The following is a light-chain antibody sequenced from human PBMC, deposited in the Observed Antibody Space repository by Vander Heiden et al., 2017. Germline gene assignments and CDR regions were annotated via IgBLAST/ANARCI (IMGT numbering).Light chain of an antibody. CDR1: QSLNKW. Sequence: DIQMTQSPSTLSASVGDRVTITCRASQSLNKWLAWYQQKPGKAPKLLIYKASSLESGVPSRFSGSGSGTEFTLTISSLQPDDFATYYCQQYNSYPCTFGQGTKVEIK. J-gene: IGKJ2*02. V-gene: IGKV1-5*03. CDR2: KAS. CDR3: QQYNSYPCT.